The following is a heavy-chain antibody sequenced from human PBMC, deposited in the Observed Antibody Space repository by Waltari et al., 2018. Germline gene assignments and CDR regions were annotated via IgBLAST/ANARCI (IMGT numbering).Heavy chain of an antibody. Sequence: QVQLVQSGSELKKPGASVKVSCKASGYTFTSYAMNWVRQAPGQGLEWMGWINTNTGNPTDAQGLTGRFVFSLDTSVSTAYLQISSLKAEDTAVYYCARSLNWNYASEYNWFDPWGQGTLVTVSS. CDR2: INTNTGNP. J-gene: IGHJ5*02. CDR3: ARSLNWNYASEYNWFDP. D-gene: IGHD1-7*01. CDR1: GYTFTSYA. V-gene: IGHV7-4-1*02.